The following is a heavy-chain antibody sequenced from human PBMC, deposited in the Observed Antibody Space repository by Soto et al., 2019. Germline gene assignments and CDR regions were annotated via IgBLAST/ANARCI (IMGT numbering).Heavy chain of an antibody. CDR3: AREVPTYYYYDSSGYQGWFDP. V-gene: IGHV4-31*03. J-gene: IGHJ5*02. D-gene: IGHD3-22*01. CDR1: GGSISSGGYY. Sequence: SETLSLTCTVSGGSISSGGYYWSWIRQHPGKGLEWIGYIYYSGSTYYNPSLKSRVTISVDTSKNQFSLKLSSVTAADTAVYYCAREVPTYYYYDSSGYQGWFDPWGQGTLVTVSS. CDR2: IYYSGST.